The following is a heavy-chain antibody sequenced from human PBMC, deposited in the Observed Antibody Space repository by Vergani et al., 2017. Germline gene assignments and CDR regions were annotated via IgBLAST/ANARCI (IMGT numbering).Heavy chain of an antibody. D-gene: IGHD6-19*01. J-gene: IGHJ3*02. CDR2: ISWNSGSI. CDR1: GGSISSHY. CDR3: AKEQWLVITYAFDI. Sequence: VQLQESGPGLVKPSETLSLTCTVSGGSISSHYWSWIRQPPGKGLEWVSGISWNSGSIGYADSVKGRFTISRDNAKNSLYLQMNSLRAEDTALYYCAKEQWLVITYAFDIWGQGTMVTVSS. V-gene: IGHV3-9*01.